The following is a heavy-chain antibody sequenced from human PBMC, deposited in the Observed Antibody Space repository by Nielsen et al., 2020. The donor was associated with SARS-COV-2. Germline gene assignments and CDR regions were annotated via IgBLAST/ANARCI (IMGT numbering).Heavy chain of an antibody. V-gene: IGHV3-23*01. CDR2: ISGSGGST. CDR1: GFTFSSYA. Sequence: GESLKISCAASGFTFSSYAMSWVRQAPGKGLEWVSAISGSGGSTYYADSVKGRFTIPRDNSKNTLYLQMNSLRAEDTAVYYCAKITGTYDAFDIWGQGTMVTVSS. J-gene: IGHJ3*02. D-gene: IGHD1-20*01. CDR3: AKITGTYDAFDI.